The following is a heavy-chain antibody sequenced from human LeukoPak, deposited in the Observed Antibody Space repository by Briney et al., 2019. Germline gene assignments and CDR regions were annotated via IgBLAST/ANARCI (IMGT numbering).Heavy chain of an antibody. CDR1: GGSFSRYY. CDR2: IDHRGDT. V-gene: IGHV4-34*01. Sequence: SETLSLTCAAYGGSFSRYYWSWIRQSPGKGLEWIAEIDHRGDTNYNPSVKSRVTISVDTSKTQFSLKVRSLSAADTAVYYCARGATISETGYFDFWGQGTPVTVSS. D-gene: IGHD5-24*01. J-gene: IGHJ4*03. CDR3: ARGATISETGYFDF.